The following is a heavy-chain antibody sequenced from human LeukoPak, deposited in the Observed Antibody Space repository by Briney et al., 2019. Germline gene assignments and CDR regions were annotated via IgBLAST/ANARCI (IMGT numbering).Heavy chain of an antibody. CDR1: GGSISSYY. CDR3: ATEGGIAARPFDY. D-gene: IGHD6-6*01. V-gene: IGHV4-59*01. J-gene: IGHJ4*02. CDR2: IYYSGST. Sequence: SETLSLTCTVSGGSISSYYWSWIRQPPGKGLEWIGYIYYSGSTNYNPSLKSRVTISVDTSKNQFSLKLSSVTAADTAVYYCATEGGIAARPFDYRGQGTLITVSS.